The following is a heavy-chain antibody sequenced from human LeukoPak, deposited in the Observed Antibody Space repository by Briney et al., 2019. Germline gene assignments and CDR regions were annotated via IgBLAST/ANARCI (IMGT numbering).Heavy chain of an antibody. Sequence: PGGSLRLSCATSGFTFSNFGMNWVRQAPGKGLQWVAFISYDGKDKYYSDSVKGRITISRDNSKSTLYVQMDSLRAEDTAVYYCAKDHPDLEWSPDYWGQGTLVTVSS. CDR1: GFTFSNFG. V-gene: IGHV3-30*02. CDR3: AKDHPDLEWSPDY. J-gene: IGHJ4*02. CDR2: ISYDGKDK. D-gene: IGHD3-3*01.